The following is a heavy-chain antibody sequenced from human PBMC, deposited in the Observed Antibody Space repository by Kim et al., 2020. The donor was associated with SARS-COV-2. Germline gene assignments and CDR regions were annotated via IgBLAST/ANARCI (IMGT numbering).Heavy chain of an antibody. Sequence: GGSLRLSCAASGFTFSSYGMHWVRQAPGKGLEWVAVIWYDGSNKYYADSVKVRFTISRDNSKNTLYLQMNSLRAEDTAVYYCARVSYYYDSSGYTFDYWGQGTLVTVSS. V-gene: IGHV3-33*01. CDR1: GFTFSSYG. CDR2: IWYDGSNK. CDR3: ARVSYYYDSSGYTFDY. D-gene: IGHD3-22*01. J-gene: IGHJ4*02.